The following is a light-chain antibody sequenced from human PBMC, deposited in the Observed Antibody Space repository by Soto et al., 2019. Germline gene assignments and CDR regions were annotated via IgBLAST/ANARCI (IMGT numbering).Light chain of an antibody. J-gene: IGLJ1*01. CDR3: SLYFRPTDV. V-gene: IGLV7-46*01. CDR2: DTT. CDR1: TGAVTSGHY. Sequence: QAVVTQEPSLTVTPGGTVTLTCASSTGAVTSGHYPYWIQQKPGQAPRTLIYDTTNRHSWTPARFSGSLLGGKAALTLSGAQPEDEADYYCSLYFRPTDVFGSGTKVTVL.